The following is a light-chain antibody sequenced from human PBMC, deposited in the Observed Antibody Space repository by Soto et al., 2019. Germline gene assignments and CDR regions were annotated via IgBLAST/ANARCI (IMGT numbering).Light chain of an antibody. Sequence: EIVLTQSPGTLSLSPGERASLSCRASQSVGNFLVWYKQKPGQAPSLLIYDTSNRATGIPARFSGSGSGTDFTLTISSLEPEDFAIYYCQQYGNWPLTFGGGNKVEIK. CDR3: QQYGNWPLT. CDR2: DTS. V-gene: IGKV3-11*01. J-gene: IGKJ4*01. CDR1: QSVGNF.